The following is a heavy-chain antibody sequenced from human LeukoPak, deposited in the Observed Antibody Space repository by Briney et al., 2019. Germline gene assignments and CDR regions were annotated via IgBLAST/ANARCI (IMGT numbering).Heavy chain of an antibody. Sequence: GSLRLSCAASGFTVSSNYMSWVRQPPGKGLEWIGNIYYSGSTHYSPSLKGRVTISVDTSKSQFSLKLSSVTAADTAVYYCARLNFGDPSYWGQGVLVTVSS. CDR1: GFTVSSNY. J-gene: IGHJ4*02. V-gene: IGHV4-39*01. CDR2: IYYSGST. CDR3: ARLNFGDPSY. D-gene: IGHD2-21*02.